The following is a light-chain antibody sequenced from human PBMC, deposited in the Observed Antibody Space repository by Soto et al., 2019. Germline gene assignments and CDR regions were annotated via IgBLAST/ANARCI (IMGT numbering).Light chain of an antibody. CDR2: DVS. CDR1: NSDIGGYNY. CDR3: CSYAGTYTFWV. Sequence: QSALTQPRSVSGSPGQSVTISCTGTNSDIGGYNYVSWYQQHPGKAPKVMIYDVSRRPSGVPDRFSGSKSGNTAFLTISGLQAEDEADYYCCSYAGTYTFWVFGGGTKLTVL. V-gene: IGLV2-11*01. J-gene: IGLJ3*02.